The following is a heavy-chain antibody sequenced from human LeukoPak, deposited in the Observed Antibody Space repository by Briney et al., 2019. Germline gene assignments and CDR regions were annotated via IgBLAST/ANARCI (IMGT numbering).Heavy chain of an antibody. CDR2: INPSGGST. Sequence: ASVKVSCKASGYTFTSYYMQWVRQAPGQGLEWMGIINPSGGSTSYAQKFQGRVTMTRDTSTSTVYMELSSLRSEDTAVYYCAREYSSSLNLHWFDPWGQGTLVTVSS. J-gene: IGHJ5*02. CDR1: GYTFTSYY. CDR3: AREYSSSLNLHWFDP. D-gene: IGHD6-13*01. V-gene: IGHV1-46*01.